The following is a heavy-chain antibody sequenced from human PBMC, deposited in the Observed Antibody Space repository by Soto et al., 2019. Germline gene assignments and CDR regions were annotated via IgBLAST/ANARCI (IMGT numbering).Heavy chain of an antibody. Sequence: GESLKISCKGSGYSFTSYWISWVRQMPGKGLEWMGRIDPSDSYTNYSPSFQGHVTISADKSISTAYLQWSSLKASDTAMYYCARIEVVALNDCDIWGQGTMVTVSS. CDR2: IDPSDSYT. D-gene: IGHD2-15*01. J-gene: IGHJ3*02. V-gene: IGHV5-10-1*01. CDR1: GYSFTSYW. CDR3: ARIEVVALNDCDI.